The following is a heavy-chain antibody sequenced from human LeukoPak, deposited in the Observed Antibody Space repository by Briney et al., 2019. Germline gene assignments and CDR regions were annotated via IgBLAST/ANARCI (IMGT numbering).Heavy chain of an antibody. V-gene: IGHV4-31*03. J-gene: IGHJ4*02. CDR3: ATMPRGIEVVTPHYFDY. Sequence: SEPLSLTCTVRGGSLNSGSYYWSWIRHHPGKPLEWIGYISYRGSTHSNPSRKSRVSIPADTSKNQFSLTLNSGTAADTAVYYCATMPRGIEVVTPHYFDYWGPRPLVTVSS. CDR1: GGSLNSGSYY. D-gene: IGHD2-21*02. CDR2: ISYRGST.